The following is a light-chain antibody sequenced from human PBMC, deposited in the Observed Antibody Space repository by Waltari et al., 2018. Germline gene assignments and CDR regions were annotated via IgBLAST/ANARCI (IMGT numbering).Light chain of an antibody. CDR1: PSVLYSSNNKNY. J-gene: IGKJ1*01. V-gene: IGKV4-1*01. CDR3: QQYYSSPPA. Sequence: DIVMTQSPDSLAVSLGERATINCKSSPSVLYSSNNKNYLAWYQQKPGQPPKLLIYWASTRESGVPDRFSGSGSGTDFTLTISSLQAEDVAAYYCQQYYSSPPAFAQGTKVEIK. CDR2: WAS.